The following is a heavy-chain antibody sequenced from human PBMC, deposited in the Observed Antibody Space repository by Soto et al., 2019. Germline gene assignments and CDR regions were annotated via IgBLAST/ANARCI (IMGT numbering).Heavy chain of an antibody. D-gene: IGHD6-13*01. CDR1: GGSISSSSYY. CDR2: IYYSGST. CDR3: ARKLVPDY. V-gene: IGHV4-39*01. J-gene: IGHJ4*02. Sequence: SETLSLTCTVSGGSISSSSYYWGWIRQPPGKGLEWIGSIYYSGSTYYNPSLKRRVTISVDTSKNQFSLKLSSVTAADTAVYYCARKLVPDYWGQGTLVTVSS.